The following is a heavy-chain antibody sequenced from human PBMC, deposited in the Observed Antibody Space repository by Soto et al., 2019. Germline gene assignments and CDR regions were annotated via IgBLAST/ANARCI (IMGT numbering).Heavy chain of an antibody. D-gene: IGHD3-10*01. V-gene: IGHV1-18*01. CDR2: ISAYNGNT. CDR1: GYTFTSYG. J-gene: IGHJ3*02. Sequence: ASVKVSCKASGYTFTSYGISWVRQAPGQGLEWMGWISAYNGNTNYAQKLQGRVTMTTDTSTSTAYMELRSLRSDDTAVYYCARDTWADSSGEDAFDIWGQGTMVTVSS. CDR3: ARDTWADSSGEDAFDI.